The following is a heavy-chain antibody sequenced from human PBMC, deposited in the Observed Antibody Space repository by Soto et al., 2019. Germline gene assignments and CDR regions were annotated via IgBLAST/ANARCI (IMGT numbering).Heavy chain of an antibody. J-gene: IGHJ5*02. Sequence: QVQLQESGPGLVKPSQTLSLTCTVSGGSLSSGDYYWRWIRQPPGKGLEWIGYIYYSGSTYYNPSIKRRVTISVDTSKNQFPLKLSSVTAADTAVYYCASRGIASAGSDPWGQGTLVTVSS. CDR2: IYYSGST. CDR3: ASRGIASAGSDP. D-gene: IGHD6-13*01. V-gene: IGHV4-30-4*01. CDR1: GGSLSSGDYY.